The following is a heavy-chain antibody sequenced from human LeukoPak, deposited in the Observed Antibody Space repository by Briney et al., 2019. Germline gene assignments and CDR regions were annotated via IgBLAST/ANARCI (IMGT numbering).Heavy chain of an antibody. V-gene: IGHV2-5*02. J-gene: IGHJ5*02. Sequence: SGPTLVHPTPALTLTCTFSGFSLITRGVGVGWMRQPPVKALEWLAFIYWDDDKRYSPSLKSRLTITKDTPKNQVVLTMTNMDPVDTATYYCAHDTYYYDFSGFDPWGQGTLVTVPS. CDR2: IYWDDDK. CDR3: AHDTYYYDFSGFDP. CDR1: GFSLITRGVG. D-gene: IGHD3-22*01.